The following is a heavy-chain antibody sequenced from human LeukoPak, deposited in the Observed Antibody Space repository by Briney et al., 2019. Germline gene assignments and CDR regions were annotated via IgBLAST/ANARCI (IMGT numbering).Heavy chain of an antibody. D-gene: IGHD3-16*01. CDR2: IYYSGST. Sequence: SETLSLTCTVSGSSISSGGYYWGWIRQPPGKGLEWIGSIYYSGSTYYNPSLKSRATISVDTSKSQFSLKLSSVTAADTAVYYCASPGGGPTKYWGQGTLVTVSS. CDR1: GSSISSGGYY. V-gene: IGHV4-39*01. J-gene: IGHJ4*02. CDR3: ASPGGGPTKY.